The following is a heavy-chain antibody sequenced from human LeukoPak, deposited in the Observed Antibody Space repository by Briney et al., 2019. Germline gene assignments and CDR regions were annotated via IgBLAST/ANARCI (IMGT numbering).Heavy chain of an antibody. D-gene: IGHD3-22*01. CDR1: GGTFSSYA. J-gene: IGHJ5*02. V-gene: IGHV1-69*06. Sequence: SVKVSCKASGGTFSSYAISWVRQAPGQGLEWMGGIIPIFGTANYAQKFQGRVTITADKSTSTAYMELSSLRSEDTAVYYCAMYYYYDSSGYYWGNWFDPWGQGTLVTVSS. CDR3: AMYYYYDSSGYYWGNWFDP. CDR2: IIPIFGTA.